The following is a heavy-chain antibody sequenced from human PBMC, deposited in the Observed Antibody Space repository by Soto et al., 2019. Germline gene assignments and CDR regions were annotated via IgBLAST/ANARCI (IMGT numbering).Heavy chain of an antibody. J-gene: IGHJ4*02. V-gene: IGHV4-34*01. CDR3: ARGISLIVEVQRDAPDKYYFDS. CDR2: INHSGST. CDR1: GGSFIGHF. Sequence: LSLTFAVYGGSFIGHFCSWIRQPPGKGLEWIGEINHSGSTNFNPSLKSRVTISVDTSKNQFSLKVNSLTAADTAVYYCARGISLIVEVQRDAPDKYYFDSWGQGTVVTVSS. D-gene: IGHD2-21*01.